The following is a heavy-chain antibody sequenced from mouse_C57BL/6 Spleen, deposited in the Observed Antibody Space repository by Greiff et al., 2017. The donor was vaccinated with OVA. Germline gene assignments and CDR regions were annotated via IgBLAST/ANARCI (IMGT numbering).Heavy chain of an antibody. V-gene: IGHV1-4*01. J-gene: IGHJ1*03. CDR1: GYTFTSYT. D-gene: IGHD1-1*01. CDR3: ARSLILDWYFDV. CDR2: INPSSGYT. Sequence: VKLMESGAELARPGASVKMSCKASGYTFTSYTMHWVKQRPGQGLEWIGYINPSSGYTKYNQKFKDKATLTADKSSSTAYMQLSSLTSEDSAVYYCARSLILDWYFDVWGTGTTVTVSS.